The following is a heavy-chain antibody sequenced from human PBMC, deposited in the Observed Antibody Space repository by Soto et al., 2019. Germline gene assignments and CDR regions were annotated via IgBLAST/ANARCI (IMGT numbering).Heavy chain of an antibody. V-gene: IGHV1-2*02. CDR2: INPNSGAT. CDR1: GYTFTDYY. CDR3: AGNYYDSSGYYYVDY. J-gene: IGHJ4*02. Sequence: ASVKVSCKASGYTFTDYYIHWVRQAPGQGLEWMGWINPNSGATNYAQKFQGRVTLTRDTSISTAHMELSRLRSDDTAVYYCAGNYYDSSGYYYVDYWGQGTLVTVSS. D-gene: IGHD3-22*01.